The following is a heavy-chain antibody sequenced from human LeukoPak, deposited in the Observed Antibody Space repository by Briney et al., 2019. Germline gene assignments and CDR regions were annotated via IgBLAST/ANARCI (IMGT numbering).Heavy chain of an antibody. V-gene: IGHV3-23*01. D-gene: IGHD2-2*01. CDR2: ISGGGGST. J-gene: IGHJ5*02. CDR3: AKENQLLTKSSLSFDP. Sequence: GGSLRLSCAASGFTFSSYAMSWVRQAPGKGLEWVSAISGGGGSTYYADSVKGRFTISRDNSKNTLYLQMNSLRAEDTAVYYCAKENQLLTKSSLSFDPWGQGTLVTVSS. CDR1: GFTFSSYA.